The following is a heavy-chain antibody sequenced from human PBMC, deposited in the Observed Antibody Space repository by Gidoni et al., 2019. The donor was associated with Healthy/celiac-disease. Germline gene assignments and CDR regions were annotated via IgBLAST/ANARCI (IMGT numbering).Heavy chain of an antibody. V-gene: IGHV3-53*01. CDR2: IYSGGST. CDR3: AKANWGSYYFDY. Sequence: EVQLVESGGGLIQPGGSRRLSCAASGLPVSSNYISWVRQAPGKGLEWVSVIYSGGSTYYADSVKGRFTISRDNSKNTLYLQMNSLRAEDTAVYYCAKANWGSYYFDYWGQGTLVTVSS. CDR1: GLPVSSNY. J-gene: IGHJ4*02. D-gene: IGHD7-27*01.